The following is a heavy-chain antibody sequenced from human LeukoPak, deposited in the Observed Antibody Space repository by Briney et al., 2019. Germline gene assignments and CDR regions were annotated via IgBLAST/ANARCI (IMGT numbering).Heavy chain of an antibody. D-gene: IGHD3-9*01. V-gene: IGHV1-69*13. CDR1: GGTFSSYA. CDR3: ARARGPYYDILTGYYNDLGGYYYYGMDV. Sequence: GASVKVSCKASGGTFSSYAISWVRQAPGQGLEWMGGIIPIFGTANYAQKFQGRVTITADESTSTAYMELSSLRSEDTAVYYCARARGPYYDILTGYYNDLGGYYYYGMDVWGQGTTVTVSS. J-gene: IGHJ6*02. CDR2: IIPIFGTA.